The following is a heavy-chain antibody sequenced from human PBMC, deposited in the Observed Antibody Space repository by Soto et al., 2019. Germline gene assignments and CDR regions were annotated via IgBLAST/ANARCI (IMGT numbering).Heavy chain of an antibody. CDR3: AKENGYSSSWFEFDY. V-gene: IGHV3-23*01. CDR2: ISGSGGST. J-gene: IGHJ4*02. Sequence: EVQLLESGGGLVQPGVSLRLSCAASGFTFSSYAMSWVRQAPGKGLEWVSAISGSGGSTYYADSVKGRFTISRDNSKNTLYLQLNSLRAEDTAVYYCAKENGYSSSWFEFDYWGQGTLVTVSS. CDR1: GFTFSSYA. D-gene: IGHD6-13*01.